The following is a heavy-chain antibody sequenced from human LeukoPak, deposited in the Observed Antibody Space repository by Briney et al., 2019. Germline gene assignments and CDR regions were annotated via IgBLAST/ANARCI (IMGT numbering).Heavy chain of an antibody. CDR1: GYTFTTYA. J-gene: IGHJ4*02. D-gene: IGHD1-26*01. V-gene: IGHV1-3*04. Sequence: ASVKVSCKASGYTFTTYAIHWVRQAPGQRLEWLGWINTGNGDTRYSQTFQGRVTITRDTSARTAYMELSSLRPEDTAMYYCARDMGSGSLHYWGQGTQVTVSS. CDR3: ARDMGSGSLHY. CDR2: INTGNGDT.